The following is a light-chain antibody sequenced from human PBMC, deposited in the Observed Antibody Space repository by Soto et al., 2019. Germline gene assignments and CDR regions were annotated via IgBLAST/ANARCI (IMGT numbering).Light chain of an antibody. J-gene: IGLJ1*01. Sequence: QSVLTQPPSASGTPGQRVTISCSGSSSNIGSNTVNWYQQLPGTAPKLLIYINNQRPSGVPDRFSGSKSGTSASLAISGLQSEDEADYYRAAWDDSLNGLYVFGTGTKVTVL. CDR3: AAWDDSLNGLYV. V-gene: IGLV1-44*01. CDR1: SSNIGSNT. CDR2: INN.